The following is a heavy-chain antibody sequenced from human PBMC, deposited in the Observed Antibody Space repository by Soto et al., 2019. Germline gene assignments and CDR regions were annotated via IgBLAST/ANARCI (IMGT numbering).Heavy chain of an antibody. Sequence: SDTLSLTCTVSGVSISSRGYYWRWISKLPGKGLEWIGYIYNSETTNYNPSLKSRVTISVDTSKNQFSLNLSSVSAADTAVYYCAREGRVTGYFDYWGQGTLVTVS. V-gene: IGHV4-31*03. CDR3: AREGRVTGYFDY. CDR1: GVSISSRGYY. CDR2: IYNSETT. J-gene: IGHJ4*02. D-gene: IGHD2-21*02.